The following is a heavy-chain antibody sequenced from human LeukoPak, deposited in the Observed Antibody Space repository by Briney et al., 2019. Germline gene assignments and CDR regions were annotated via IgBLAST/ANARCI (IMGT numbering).Heavy chain of an antibody. J-gene: IGHJ4*02. CDR2: ISSNGATT. CDR3: VKIVMAGGYLDY. D-gene: IGHD3-16*01. CDR1: GFTFSSYA. V-gene: IGHV3-64*05. Sequence: GGSLRLSCSASGFTFSSYAMHWVRQAPGKGLEYVSAISSNGATTYYADSVKGRFTISRDNSKNTLYFQMSSLRPEDTAVYYCVKIVMAGGYLDYWGQGALVTVFS.